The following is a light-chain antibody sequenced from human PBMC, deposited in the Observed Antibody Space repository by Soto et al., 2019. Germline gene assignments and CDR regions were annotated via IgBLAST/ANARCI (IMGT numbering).Light chain of an antibody. CDR1: SGHSSYT. CDR3: QTWATGPDWV. Sequence: QPVLTQSPSASASLGASVKLTCTLSSGHSSYTIAWHQQQPDKGPRYLMNLDSDGSHYKGDGIPDRFSGSSPGAERYLTISSLQSEDEADYYCQTWATGPDWVFGGGTQLTVL. V-gene: IGLV4-69*01. CDR2: LDSDGSH. J-gene: IGLJ3*02.